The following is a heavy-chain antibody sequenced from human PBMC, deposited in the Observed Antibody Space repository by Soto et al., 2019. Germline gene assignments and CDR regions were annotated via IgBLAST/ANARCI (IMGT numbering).Heavy chain of an antibody. CDR1: GGSISSGDYY. CDR2: IYYSGST. Sequence: SETLSLTCTVSGGSISSGDYYWSWIRQPPGKGLEWIGYIYYSGSTYYNPSLKSRVTISVDTSKNQFSLKLSSVTAADTAVYYCARDQYSGSYSYYYYYGMDVWGQGTTVT. J-gene: IGHJ6*02. D-gene: IGHD1-26*01. CDR3: ARDQYSGSYSYYYYYGMDV. V-gene: IGHV4-30-4*01.